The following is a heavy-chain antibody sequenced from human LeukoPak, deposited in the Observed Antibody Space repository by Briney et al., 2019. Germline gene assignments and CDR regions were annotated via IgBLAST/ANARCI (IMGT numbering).Heavy chain of an antibody. CDR3: TTGPALYYYDSSADY. D-gene: IGHD3-22*01. J-gene: IGHJ4*02. CDR1: GFTFSNAW. Sequence: GGSLRLSCAASGFTFSNAWMGWVRQAPGKGLEWVGRIKSKTDGGTTDYAAPVKGRFTISRDDSKNTLYLQMNSLKTEDTAVYYCTTGPALYYYDSSADYWGQGTLVTVSS. CDR2: IKSKTDGGTT. V-gene: IGHV3-15*01.